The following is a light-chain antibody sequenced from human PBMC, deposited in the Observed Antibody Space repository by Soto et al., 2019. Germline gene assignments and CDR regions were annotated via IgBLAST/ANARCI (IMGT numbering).Light chain of an antibody. J-gene: IGLJ1*01. V-gene: IGLV2-8*01. Sequence: QSGLTQPPSASGSPGQSVAISCTGTSRDVGGYNYVSWYQQHSGKAPKLMIYEVNKRPSGVPDRFSCSKSGNTASLTVSGRQAADAADYYCSSYAGSSNVFGAGTKVTVL. CDR2: EVN. CDR3: SSYAGSSNV. CDR1: SRDVGGYNY.